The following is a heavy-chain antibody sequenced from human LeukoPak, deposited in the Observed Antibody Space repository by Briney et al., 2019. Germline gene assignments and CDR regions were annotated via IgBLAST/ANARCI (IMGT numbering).Heavy chain of an antibody. CDR1: GYTFTGYY. CDR3: ARDSIVPAATYYYYYGMDV. CDR2: INPNSGGT. J-gene: IGHJ6*02. Sequence: ASVKVSCKASGYTFTGYYMHWVRQAPGQGPEWMGWINPNSGGTNYAQKFQGRVTMTRDTSISTAYMELSRLRSDDTAVYYCARDSIVPAATYYYYYGMDVWGQGTTVTVSS. D-gene: IGHD2-2*01. V-gene: IGHV1-2*02.